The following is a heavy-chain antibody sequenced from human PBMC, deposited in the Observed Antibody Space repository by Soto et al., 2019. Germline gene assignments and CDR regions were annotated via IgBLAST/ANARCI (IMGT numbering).Heavy chain of an antibody. D-gene: IGHD2-2*01. CDR3: ASPVECSTTSCIC. J-gene: IGHJ4*02. CDR2: ISSSSNSI. Sequence: EVQLVESGGGLVQPGGSLRLSCAASGFTFSRYSMNWVRQAPGKGLEWVSYISSSSNSIYYADSVKGRFTISRDNAKNSLHLQMNSLRDEDTAVYYGASPVECSTTSCICWGQGTLVTVSS. V-gene: IGHV3-48*02. CDR1: GFTFSRYS.